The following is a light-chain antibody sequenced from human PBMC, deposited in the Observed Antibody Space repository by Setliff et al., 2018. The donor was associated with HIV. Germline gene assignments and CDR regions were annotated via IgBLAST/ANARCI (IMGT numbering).Light chain of an antibody. CDR2: RNN. CDR1: SSNIGSNT. Sequence: QSALTQPPSASGTPGQRVTISCPGSSSNIGSNTVNWYQQLPGTAPKLLIYRNNQRPSGVPDRFSGSKSGTSASLAISGLQSEDEADYYCAAWDDSLNGFYVFGTGTKVTVL. CDR3: AAWDDSLNGFYV. J-gene: IGLJ1*01. V-gene: IGLV1-44*01.